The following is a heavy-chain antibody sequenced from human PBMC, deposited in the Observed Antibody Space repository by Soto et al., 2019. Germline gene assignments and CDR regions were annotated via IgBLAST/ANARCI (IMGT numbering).Heavy chain of an antibody. CDR2: INPYNGNT. Sequence: QVQMEQSGAEVRRPGASVNVSCKASGYSFISHGIIWVRQAPGQGLEWMGWINPYNGNTNYAQKFQDRVTLTTDKTTTTAYMELRRLRADDTALYYCARSPRISRAGDVWGKGAAVVVSS. V-gene: IGHV1-18*01. CDR1: GYSFISHG. J-gene: IGHJ6*03. CDR3: ARSPRISRAGDV.